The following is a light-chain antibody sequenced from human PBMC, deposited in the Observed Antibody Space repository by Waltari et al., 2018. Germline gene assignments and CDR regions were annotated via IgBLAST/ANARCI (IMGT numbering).Light chain of an antibody. CDR1: NLGSKS. V-gene: IGLV3-21*04. Sequence: SYVVTQSPSVSVAPGETARITCGGANLGSKSVHWSQQRPGQAPVPVISYDSDRPSGIPERFSGSNAGNTATLTISWVEAEDEADYYCLVWHSTIDHQGVFGGGTKLTVL. J-gene: IGLJ2*01. CDR3: LVWHSTIDHQGV. CDR2: YDS.